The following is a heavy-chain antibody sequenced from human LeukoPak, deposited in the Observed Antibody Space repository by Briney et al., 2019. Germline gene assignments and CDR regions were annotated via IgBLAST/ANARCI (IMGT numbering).Heavy chain of an antibody. CDR3: ARGSLNSSGYYYYFDY. CDR1: GGSFSGYY. D-gene: IGHD3-22*01. Sequence: SGTLSLTCAVYGGSFSGYYWSWIRQPPGKGLEWIGEINHSGSTNYNPSLKSRVTISVDTSKNQFSLKLSSVTAADTAVYYCARGSLNSSGYYYYFDYWGQGTLVTVSS. J-gene: IGHJ4*02. V-gene: IGHV4-34*01. CDR2: INHSGST.